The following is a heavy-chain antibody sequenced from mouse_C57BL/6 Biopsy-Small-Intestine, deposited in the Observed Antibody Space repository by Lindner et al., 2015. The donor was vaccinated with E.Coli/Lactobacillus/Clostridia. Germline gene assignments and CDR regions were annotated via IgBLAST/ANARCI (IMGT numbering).Heavy chain of an antibody. CDR3: ARGKDYDAAMDS. CDR2: IYPGNGVT. D-gene: IGHD2-4*01. CDR1: GYAISNSW. V-gene: IGHV1-82*01. Sequence: VQLQESGPELVKPGASVKISCKASGYAISNSWIHWVKQRPGKGLEWIGRIYPGNGVTNSNGKFKGKATLTADKSSSTAYMQLTSLTSEDSAVYFCARGKDYDAAMDSWGQGTSVTVSS. J-gene: IGHJ4*01.